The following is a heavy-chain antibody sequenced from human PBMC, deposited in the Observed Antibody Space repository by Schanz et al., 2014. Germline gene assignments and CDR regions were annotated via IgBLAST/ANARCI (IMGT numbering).Heavy chain of an antibody. CDR1: GFAFSDYG. CDR3: ARDDAWAFDY. D-gene: IGHD7-27*01. Sequence: QVQLVESGGGVVQPGKSLRLSCAASGFAFSDYGMHWVRQAPGKGLEWVAFISYDGNEKHYPDSVKGRFTISRDNSRNTLFLQMESLRTEDTAVYHCARDDAWAFDYWGQGTLVTVSS. J-gene: IGHJ4*02. CDR2: ISYDGNEK. V-gene: IGHV3-30*03.